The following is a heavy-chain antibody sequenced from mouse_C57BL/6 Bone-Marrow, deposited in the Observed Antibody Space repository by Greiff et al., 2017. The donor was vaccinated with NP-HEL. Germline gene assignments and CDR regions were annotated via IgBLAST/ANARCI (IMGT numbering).Heavy chain of an antibody. CDR1: GFTFSSYG. J-gene: IGHJ2*01. CDR3: ARDYYYGSSNFDY. CDR2: ISSGGSYT. D-gene: IGHD1-1*01. Sequence: EVKLVESGGDLVKPGGSLKLSCAASGFTFSSYGMSWVRQTPDKRLEWVATISSGGSYTYYPDSVKGRFTISRDNAKNTLYLQMSSLKSEDTAMYYCARDYYYGSSNFDYWGQGTTLTVSS. V-gene: IGHV5-6*02.